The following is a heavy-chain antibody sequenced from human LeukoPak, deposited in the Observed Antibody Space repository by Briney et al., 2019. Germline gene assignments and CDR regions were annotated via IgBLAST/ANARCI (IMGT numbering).Heavy chain of an antibody. V-gene: IGHV1-8*01. CDR3: ARGPKRLRYYYYGMDV. CDR2: MNPNSGNT. CDR1: GYTFTSYD. D-gene: IGHD4-17*01. Sequence: ASVKVSCKASGYTFTSYDINWVRQATGQGLEWMGWMNPNSGNTGYAQKFQGRVTMTRNTSISTAYMELSSLRSEDTAVYYCARGPKRLRYYYYGMDVWGQGTTVIVSS. J-gene: IGHJ6*02.